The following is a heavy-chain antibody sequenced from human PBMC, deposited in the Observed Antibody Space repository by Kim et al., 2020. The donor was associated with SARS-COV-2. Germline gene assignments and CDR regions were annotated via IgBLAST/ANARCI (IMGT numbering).Heavy chain of an antibody. Sequence: GGSLRLSCAASGFTFSSYAMSWVRQAPGKGLEWVSGISGSGGSTYYADSVKGRFTISRDNSKNTLYLQMNSMRAEDMAVYYCAKDFGSSGSYSFFDYWGQGTLVTVSS. J-gene: IGHJ4*02. D-gene: IGHD1-26*01. CDR1: GFTFSSYA. CDR3: AKDFGSSGSYSFFDY. V-gene: IGHV3-23*01. CDR2: ISGSGGST.